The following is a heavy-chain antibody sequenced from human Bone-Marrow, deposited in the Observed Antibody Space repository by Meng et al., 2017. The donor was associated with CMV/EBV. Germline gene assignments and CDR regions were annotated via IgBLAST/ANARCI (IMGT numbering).Heavy chain of an antibody. CDR2: ISWNSGSI. CDR1: GFTFDDYA. J-gene: IGHJ6*01. D-gene: IGHD2-15*01. CDR3: AKDHAASYYYNAMDV. V-gene: IGHV3-9*01. Sequence: SLKISCAVSGFTFDDYAMHWVRQAPGKGLEWVSGISWNSGSIGYADSVKGRFVISRDNAKNSLYLQMNSLRGEDTALYYCAKDHAASYYYNAMDVWGQGNTVTFYS.